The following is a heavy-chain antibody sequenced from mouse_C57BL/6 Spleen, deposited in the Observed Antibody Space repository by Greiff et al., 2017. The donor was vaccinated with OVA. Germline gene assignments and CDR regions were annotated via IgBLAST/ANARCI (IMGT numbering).Heavy chain of an antibody. Sequence: QVQLQQSGAELVRPGTSVKMSCKASGYTFTNYWIGWAKQRPGHGLEWIGDIYPGGGYTNYNEKFKGKATLTADKSSSTAYMQFSSLTSEDSAIYYCARGDGYYRGKLDYWGQGTTLTVSS. D-gene: IGHD2-3*01. V-gene: IGHV1-63*01. CDR1: GYTFTNYW. J-gene: IGHJ2*01. CDR2: IYPGGGYT. CDR3: ARGDGYYRGKLDY.